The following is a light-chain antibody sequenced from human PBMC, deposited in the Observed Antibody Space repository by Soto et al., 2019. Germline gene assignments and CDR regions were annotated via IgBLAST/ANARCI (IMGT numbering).Light chain of an antibody. Sequence: DIQMTQSPSTLSASLGHSVNITYRASQSISSWLAWYQQKPGKAPNLLIYKASSLESGVPSRFSGSGSGTEFTLTISSLQPDDFATYYCLQYNSYSWTFGKGTKVDIK. CDR1: QSISSW. J-gene: IGKJ1*01. CDR2: KAS. CDR3: LQYNSYSWT. V-gene: IGKV1-5*03.